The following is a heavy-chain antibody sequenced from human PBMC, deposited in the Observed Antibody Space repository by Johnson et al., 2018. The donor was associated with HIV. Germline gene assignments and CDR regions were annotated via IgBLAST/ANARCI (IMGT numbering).Heavy chain of an antibody. J-gene: IGHJ3*01. CDR2: MSYDGSNK. CDR1: GFTFSSYA. Sequence: QVHLVESGGGVVQPGRSLRLSCAASGFTFSSYAMNWVRQAPRKGLEWVALMSYDGSNKFYADSLKGRFTVSRDISKNTLYLQINGLSAEDTAVYYCARDRRVAAITYAFDFWGQGTMVTVSS. CDR3: ARDRRVAAITYAFDF. V-gene: IGHV3-30*04. D-gene: IGHD6-13*01.